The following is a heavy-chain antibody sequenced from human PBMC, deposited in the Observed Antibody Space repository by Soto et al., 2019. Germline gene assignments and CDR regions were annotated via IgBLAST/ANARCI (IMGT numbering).Heavy chain of an antibody. CDR3: ARDXFKSXGWVHFDY. V-gene: IGHV3-48*02. CDR1: GFTFSSYS. CDR2: ISSSSSTI. Sequence: EVQLVESGGGLVQPGGSLRLSCAASGFTFSSYSMNWVRQAPGKGLEWVSYISSSSSTIYYADSVKGRFTISRDNAKNSLYLQMNSLRDEDTAVYYCARDXFKSXGWVHFDYWGQGTLVTVSS. J-gene: IGHJ4*02. D-gene: IGHD6-19*01.